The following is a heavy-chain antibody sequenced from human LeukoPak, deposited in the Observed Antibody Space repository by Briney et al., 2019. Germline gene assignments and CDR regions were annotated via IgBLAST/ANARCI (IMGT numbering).Heavy chain of an antibody. J-gene: IGHJ4*02. D-gene: IGHD6-6*01. CDR1: GFTFSSYW. CDR2: IKQDGSEI. V-gene: IGHV3-7*01. Sequence: GGSLRLSCAASGFTFSSYWMSWVRQAPGKGLEWVANIKQDGSEIYYVDSVKGRFTISRDNAKNSLYLQMNSLRAEDTAVYYCASGSSSSSLHFDYWGQGTLVTVSS. CDR3: ASGSSSSSLHFDY.